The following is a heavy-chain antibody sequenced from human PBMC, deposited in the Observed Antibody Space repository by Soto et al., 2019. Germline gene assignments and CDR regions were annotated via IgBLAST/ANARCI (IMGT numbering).Heavy chain of an antibody. CDR1: GGSISSGDYY. CDR3: ARCYRGSGSYWASDY. D-gene: IGHD3-10*01. CDR2: IYYSGST. Sequence: SETLSLTCTVSGGSISSGDYYWSWIRQPPGKGLEWIGYIYYSGSTYYNPSLKSRVTISVDTSKNQFSLKLSSVTAADTAVYYCARCYRGSGSYWASDYWGQGTLVTVSS. J-gene: IGHJ4*02. V-gene: IGHV4-30-4*01.